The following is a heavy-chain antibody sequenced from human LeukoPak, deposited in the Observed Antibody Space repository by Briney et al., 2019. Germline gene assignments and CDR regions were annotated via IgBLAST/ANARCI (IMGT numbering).Heavy chain of an antibody. CDR1: GFTFSDYY. CDR3: ARDLNKYYYDSSGYYYGY. D-gene: IGHD3-22*01. Sequence: GGSLRLSCAASGFTFSDYYVSWIRQAPGKGLEWVSYISSSGSTIYYADSVKGRFTISRDNAKNSLYLQMNSLRADDTAVYYCARDLNKYYYDSSGYYYGYWGQGTLVTVSS. CDR2: ISSSGSTI. J-gene: IGHJ4*02. V-gene: IGHV3-11*01.